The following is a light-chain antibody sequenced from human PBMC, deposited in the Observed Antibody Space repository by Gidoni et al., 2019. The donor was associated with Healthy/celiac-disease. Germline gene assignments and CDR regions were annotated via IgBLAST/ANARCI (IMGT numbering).Light chain of an antibody. V-gene: IGLV3-19*01. Sequence: SSELTQDPAVSVALGQTVRITCQGDSLRSYYASWYQQKPGQAPVLVIYGKNNRPSGIPDRFSGSRSGNTASLTITGAQAEDEADYYCNSRDSSGNPYVVFGGGTKLTVL. CDR2: GKN. J-gene: IGLJ2*01. CDR1: SLRSYY. CDR3: NSRDSSGNPYVV.